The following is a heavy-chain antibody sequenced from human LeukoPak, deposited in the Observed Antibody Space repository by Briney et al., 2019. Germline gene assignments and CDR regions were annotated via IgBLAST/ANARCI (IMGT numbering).Heavy chain of an antibody. CDR2: VYYGGST. J-gene: IGHJ3*02. V-gene: IGHV4-59*08. Sequence: SETLSLTCTVSGGSNGSYFWSWIRQPPGKGLEWIGYVYYGGSTNYNPSLKSRVTISVDTSKNQFSLKLSSVTAADTAVYYCARLYGSGSYGDAFDIWGQGTMVTVSS. CDR3: ARLYGSGSYGDAFDI. D-gene: IGHD3-10*01. CDR1: GGSNGSYF.